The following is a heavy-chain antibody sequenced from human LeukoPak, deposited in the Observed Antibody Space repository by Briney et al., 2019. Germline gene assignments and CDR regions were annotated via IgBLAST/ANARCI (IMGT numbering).Heavy chain of an antibody. CDR2: ISYDGSNK. CDR3: AKDLRQWLVEGAGDY. Sequence: GGSLRLSCAASGFTFSSYGMHWVRQAPGKGLEWVAVISYDGSNKYYADSVKGRFTISRDNSKNTLYLQMNSLRAEDTAVYYCAKDLRQWLVEGAGDYWGQGTLVTVSS. J-gene: IGHJ4*02. CDR1: GFTFSSYG. D-gene: IGHD6-19*01. V-gene: IGHV3-30*18.